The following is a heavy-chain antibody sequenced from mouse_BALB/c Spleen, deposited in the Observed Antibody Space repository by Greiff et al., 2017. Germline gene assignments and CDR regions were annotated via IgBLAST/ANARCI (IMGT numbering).Heavy chain of an antibody. CDR3: ARHWYYFDY. CDR1: GFTFSSYT. J-gene: IGHJ2*01. V-gene: IGHV5-12-2*01. CDR2: ISNGGGST. Sequence: EVQVVESGGGLVQPGGSLKLSCAASGFTFSSYTMSWVRQTPEKRLEWVAYISNGGGSTYYPDTVKGRFTISRDNAKNTLYLQMSSLKSEDTAMYYCARHWYYFDYWGQGTALTVSS.